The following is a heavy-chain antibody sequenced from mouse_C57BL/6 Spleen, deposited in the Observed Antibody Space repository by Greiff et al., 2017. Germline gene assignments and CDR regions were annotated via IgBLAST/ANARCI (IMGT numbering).Heavy chain of an antibody. CDR3: ARGPEIYYDYPFAY. D-gene: IGHD2-4*01. CDR2: ISSGSSTI. J-gene: IGHJ3*01. Sequence: EVKLMESGGGLVKPGGSLKLSCAASGFTFSDYGMHWVRQAPEKGLEWVAYISSGSSTIYYADTVKGRFTISRDNAKNTLFLQMTSLRSEDTAMYYCARGPEIYYDYPFAYWGQGTLVTVSA. CDR1: GFTFSDYG. V-gene: IGHV5-17*01.